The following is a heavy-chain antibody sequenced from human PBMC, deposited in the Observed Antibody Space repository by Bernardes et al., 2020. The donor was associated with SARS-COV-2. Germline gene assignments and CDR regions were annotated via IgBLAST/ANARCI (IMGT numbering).Heavy chain of an antibody. CDR3: ARRGGGYFFDY. J-gene: IGHJ4*02. V-gene: IGHV5-51*01. CDR2: IYSGDSDT. D-gene: IGHD2-15*01. CDR1: GYTFTSYW. Sequence: SLKISCKGSGYTFTSYWIGWVRQMPGKGLEWMGIIYSGDSDTRYSPSFQGQVTISVDTSIDTAYLQWSSLKASDTAMYYCARRGGGYFFDYWGEGTLVTVSS.